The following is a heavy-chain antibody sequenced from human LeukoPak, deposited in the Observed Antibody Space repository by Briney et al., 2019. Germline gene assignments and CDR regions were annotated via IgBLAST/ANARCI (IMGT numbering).Heavy chain of an antibody. J-gene: IGHJ1*01. Sequence: SGTLSLTCAVSGGSISSSNWWSWVRQPPGKGLEWIGEIYHSGSTNYNPSLKSRVTISVDKSKNQFSLKLSSVTAADTAVYYCTTARGSDLQYFQHWGQGTLVTVSS. D-gene: IGHD1-26*01. CDR3: TTARGSDLQYFQH. V-gene: IGHV4-4*02. CDR2: IYHSGST. CDR1: GGSISSSNW.